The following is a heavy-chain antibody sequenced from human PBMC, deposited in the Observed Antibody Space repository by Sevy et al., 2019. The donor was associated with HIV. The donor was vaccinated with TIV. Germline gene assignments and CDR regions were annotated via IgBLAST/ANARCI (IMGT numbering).Heavy chain of an antibody. D-gene: IGHD3-3*01. V-gene: IGHV3-7*03. J-gene: IGHJ6*02. CDR2: IKQDGSEK. Sequence: GGSLRLSCAASGFTFSSYSMSWVRQAPGKGLEWVANIKQDGSEKYYVDSVKGRFTISRDNAKNSLYLQMNSLRAEDTAVYYCARVLYYDFWSGYLDGMDVWGQGTTVTVSS. CDR1: GFTFSSYS. CDR3: ARVLYYDFWSGYLDGMDV.